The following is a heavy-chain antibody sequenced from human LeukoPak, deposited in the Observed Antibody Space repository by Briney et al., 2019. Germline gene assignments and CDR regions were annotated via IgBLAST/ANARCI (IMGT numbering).Heavy chain of an antibody. J-gene: IGHJ4*02. D-gene: IGHD6-13*01. CDR3: AREKGRIAAAGFDY. V-gene: IGHV3-23*01. Sequence: GGTLRLSCAASGFTLSIYGMSWVRQAPGKGLEWVSAISGSGGSTYYADSVKGRFTISRDNSKNTLYLQMNSLRAEDTAVYYCAREKGRIAAAGFDYWGQGTLVTVSS. CDR1: GFTLSIYG. CDR2: ISGSGGST.